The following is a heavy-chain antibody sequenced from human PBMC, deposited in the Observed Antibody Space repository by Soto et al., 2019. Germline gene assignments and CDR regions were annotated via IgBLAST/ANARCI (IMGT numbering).Heavy chain of an antibody. CDR2: ISYDGSNK. J-gene: IGHJ4*02. CDR1: GFTFSSYA. Sequence: QVQLVESGGGVVQPGRSLRLSCAASGFTFSSYAMHWVRQAPGKGLEWVAVISYDGSNKYYADSVKGRFTISRDNSKNTLYLQMNSLRAEDTAVYYCASHYYDSSGYWPHFDYWGQGTLVTVSS. V-gene: IGHV3-30-3*01. CDR3: ASHYYDSSGYWPHFDY. D-gene: IGHD3-22*01.